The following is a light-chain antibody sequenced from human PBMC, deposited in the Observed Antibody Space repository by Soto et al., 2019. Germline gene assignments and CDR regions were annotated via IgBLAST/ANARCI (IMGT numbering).Light chain of an antibody. J-gene: IGKJ3*01. Sequence: EIVLTQSPGTLSLSPGDRATLSCRASQSLSSYLAWYQQKPGQAPRLLIYGASTMATGIPDRFSGSGSGTDFTLTISRLEPEDFAVYYCQQYGSSVFTFGPGTKVDIK. CDR2: GAS. V-gene: IGKV3-20*01. CDR3: QQYGSSVFT. CDR1: QSLSSY.